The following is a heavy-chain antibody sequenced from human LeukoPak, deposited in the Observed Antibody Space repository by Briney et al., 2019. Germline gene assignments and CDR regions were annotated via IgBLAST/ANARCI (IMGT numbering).Heavy chain of an antibody. D-gene: IGHD3-9*01. CDR1: GFTLSSYA. CDR3: TKGDSSTVHLLTGH. J-gene: IGHJ4*02. CDR2: ITGSGDRT. Sequence: GGSLRLSCAASGFTLSSYAMSWVRQAPGKGLEGVTAITGSGDRTYYADSVQGRFTISRDNSKNTLYLQMNSLRAEDTAVYYCTKGDSSTVHLLTGHWGQGTLVTVSS. V-gene: IGHV3-23*01.